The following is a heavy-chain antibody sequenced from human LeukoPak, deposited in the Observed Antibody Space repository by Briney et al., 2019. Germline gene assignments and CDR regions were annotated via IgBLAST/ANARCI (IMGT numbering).Heavy chain of an antibody. CDR2: IYYTGAT. Sequence: SETLSLTCSVSGGSISSYYWSWIGLPPGKGLDWIGYIYYTGATYYNPSLKSRVTISLDTSKNQFSLKLSSVTAADAAVYYCARAGYSYGTGYYFDYWGQRALVTVSS. V-gene: IGHV4-59*01. D-gene: IGHD5-18*01. J-gene: IGHJ4*02. CDR1: GGSISSYY. CDR3: ARAGYSYGTGYYFDY.